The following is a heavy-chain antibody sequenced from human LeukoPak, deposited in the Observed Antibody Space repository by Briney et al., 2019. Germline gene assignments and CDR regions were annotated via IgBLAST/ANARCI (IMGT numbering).Heavy chain of an antibody. D-gene: IGHD3-10*01. CDR1: GFTFSSYG. Sequence: GGSLRLSCAASGFTFSSYGTHWVRQAPGKGLEWVAVISYDGSNKYYADSVKGRFTISRDDSKNTVYLQMNSLRVEDTALYYCARDGFWEYYPVFDPRGQGTLVTVSS. V-gene: IGHV3-30*03. CDR3: ARDGFWEYYPVFDP. CDR2: ISYDGSNK. J-gene: IGHJ5*02.